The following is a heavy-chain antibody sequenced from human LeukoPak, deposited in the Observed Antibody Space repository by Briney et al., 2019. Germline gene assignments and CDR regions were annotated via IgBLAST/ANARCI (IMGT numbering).Heavy chain of an antibody. Sequence: GGSLRLSCAASGFTFSSYWMSWVRQAPGEGLEWVANINQDGSEKYYVASVKGRFTISRDNAKNSVYLQMNSLRVEDTAVYYCAKEYQLRGMDVWGQGTTVTVSS. CDR1: GFTFSSYW. V-gene: IGHV3-7*03. J-gene: IGHJ6*02. D-gene: IGHD2-2*01. CDR3: AKEYQLRGMDV. CDR2: INQDGSEK.